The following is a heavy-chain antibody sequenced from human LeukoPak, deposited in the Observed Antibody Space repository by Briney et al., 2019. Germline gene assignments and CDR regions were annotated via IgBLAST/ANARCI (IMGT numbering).Heavy chain of an antibody. CDR3: ARASGSYSKRYLDY. Sequence: SETLSLTCTVSGGSISSGSYYWSWIRQPAGKGLEWIGRIYTSGSTNYNPSLKSRVTISVDTSKNQFSLKLSSVTAADTAVYYCARASGSYSKRYLDYWGQGTLVTVSS. CDR1: GGSISSGSYY. D-gene: IGHD1-26*01. V-gene: IGHV4-61*02. J-gene: IGHJ4*02. CDR2: IYTSGST.